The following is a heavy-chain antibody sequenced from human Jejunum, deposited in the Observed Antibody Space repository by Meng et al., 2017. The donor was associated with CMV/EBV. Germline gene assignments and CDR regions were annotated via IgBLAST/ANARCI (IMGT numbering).Heavy chain of an antibody. CDR3: ARGIEAGLDY. J-gene: IGHJ4*02. CDR1: GYTFTSLD. V-gene: IGHV1-8*01. Sequence: QVQLVQSGAEVKKPRASVKVSCKASGYTFTSLDINWVRQATGQGPEWMGWMNPSRGITAYAQKFQGRVTMTRDTSIDTAYMELTSLKSEDTAIYYCARGIEAGLDYWGQGTLVTVSS. D-gene: IGHD5-12*01. CDR2: MNPSRGIT.